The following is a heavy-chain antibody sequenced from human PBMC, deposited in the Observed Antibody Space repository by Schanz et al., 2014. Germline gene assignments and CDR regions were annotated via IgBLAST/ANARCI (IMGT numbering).Heavy chain of an antibody. CDR2: ISWNSASI. Sequence: VQLVESGGGVVQPGRSLRLSCAASGFSVGNKYMNWVRQAPGKGLEWVSGISWNSASIGYADSVKGRFTISRDNSKNTLYLQMSSLRAEDTAVYDCAKTHDPGGNQTFGNWGRGTLVTVSS. CDR1: GFSVGNKY. CDR3: AKTHDPGGNQTFGN. V-gene: IGHV3-9*01. D-gene: IGHD2-8*02. J-gene: IGHJ4*02.